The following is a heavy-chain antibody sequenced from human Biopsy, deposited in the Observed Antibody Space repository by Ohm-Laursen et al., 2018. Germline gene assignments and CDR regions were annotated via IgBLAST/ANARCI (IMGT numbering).Heavy chain of an antibody. CDR1: GATVTSHA. CDR3: ATDARWDLSLDAFHV. J-gene: IGHJ3*01. Sequence: SSVKVSCNASGATVTSHAISWVRQAPGQGLEWMGRIDPFTGVTNYAHNFQGRVTITADRSTPTAYVEVSSLRSDDTAVFYCATDARWDLSLDAFHVWGQGTKVTVSS. V-gene: IGHV1-69*04. D-gene: IGHD1-26*01. CDR2: IDPFTGVT.